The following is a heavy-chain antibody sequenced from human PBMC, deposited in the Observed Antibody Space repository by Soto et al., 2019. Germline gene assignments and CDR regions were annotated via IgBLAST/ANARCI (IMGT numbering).Heavy chain of an antibody. CDR2: ISSSSSYT. D-gene: IGHD3-22*01. CDR1: GFTFSDYN. CDR3: ARGLRYDSSRYFDL. V-gene: IGHV3-11*05. Sequence: QVQLVESGGGLVKPGGSLRLSCAASGFTFSDYNMSWIGQAPGKGLGWVSYISSSSSYTNYADSVKGRFTISRDNAKNSLYLQMNSLRAEDTAVYYCARGLRYDSSRYFDLWGRGTLVTVSS. J-gene: IGHJ2*01.